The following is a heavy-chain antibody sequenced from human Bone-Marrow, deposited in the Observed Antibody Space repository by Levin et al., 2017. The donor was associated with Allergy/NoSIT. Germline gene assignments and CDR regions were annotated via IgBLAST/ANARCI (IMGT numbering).Heavy chain of an antibody. D-gene: IGHD4-17*01. CDR2: INSDGSST. J-gene: IGHJ4*02. CDR3: ARAWSYGLSPGPGFDY. V-gene: IGHV3-74*01. CDR1: GFTFSSYW. Sequence: GESLKISCAASGFTFSSYWMHWVRQAPGKGLVWVSRINSDGSSTSYADSVKGRFTISRDNAKNTLYLQMNSLRAEDTAVYYCARAWSYGLSPGPGFDYWGQGTLVTVSS.